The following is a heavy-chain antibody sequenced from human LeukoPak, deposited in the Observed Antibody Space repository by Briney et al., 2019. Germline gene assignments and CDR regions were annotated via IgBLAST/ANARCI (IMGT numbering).Heavy chain of an antibody. CDR1: GGPFRGYY. D-gene: IGHD3-22*01. Sequence: NSSETMSLTCAVYGGPFRGYYWSWIHQTPRKGLEWIGEINHSESTNYNTSFKSRVTISVDTSKNQFSLKLSSVTAADTAVYYCAREEFGYYYDSSAYAAFDYWGQGPLVTVSS. V-gene: IGHV4-34*01. J-gene: IGHJ4*02. CDR3: AREEFGYYYDSSAYAAFDY. CDR2: INHSEST.